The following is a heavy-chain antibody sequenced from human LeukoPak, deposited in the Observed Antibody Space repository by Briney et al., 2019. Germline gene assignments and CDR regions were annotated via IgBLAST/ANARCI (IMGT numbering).Heavy chain of an antibody. CDR2: IYYSGST. J-gene: IGHJ6*02. CDR3: ARAYYYYGMDV. Sequence: SETLSLTCAVYGGPFSGYYWTWIRQPPGKGLEWIGYIYYSGSTNYNPSLKSRVTISVDTSKNQFSLKLSSATAADTAVYYCARAYYYYGMDVWGQGTTVTVSS. V-gene: IGHV4-59*08. CDR1: GGPFSGYY.